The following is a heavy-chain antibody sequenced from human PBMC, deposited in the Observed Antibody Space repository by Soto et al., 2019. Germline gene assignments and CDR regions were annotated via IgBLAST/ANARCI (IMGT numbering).Heavy chain of an antibody. CDR3: ARVPGP. CDR2: IYHSGST. CDR1: GGSISSGGYS. J-gene: IGHJ5*02. V-gene: IGHV4-30-2*01. Sequence: SETLSLTCAVSGGSISSGGYSWSWIRQPPGKGLEWIGYIYHSGSTYYNPSLKSRVTISVDRSKNQFSLKLRSVTAADTAVYYCARVPGPWGQGTLVTVSS.